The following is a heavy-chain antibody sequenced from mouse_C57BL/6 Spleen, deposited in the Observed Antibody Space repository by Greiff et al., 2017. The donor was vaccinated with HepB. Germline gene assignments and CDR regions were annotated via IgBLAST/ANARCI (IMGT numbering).Heavy chain of an antibody. V-gene: IGHV5-4*03. D-gene: IGHD2-2*01. J-gene: IGHJ1*03. CDR3: ARGGYGYDGGRYFDV. CDR1: GFTFSSYA. Sequence: EVMLVESGGGLVKPGGSLKLSCAASGFTFSSYAMSWVRQTPEKRLEWVATISDGGSYTYYPDNVKGRFTISRDSAKNNLYLQMSHLKSEDTAMDYCARGGYGYDGGRYFDVWGTGTTVTVSS. CDR2: ISDGGSYT.